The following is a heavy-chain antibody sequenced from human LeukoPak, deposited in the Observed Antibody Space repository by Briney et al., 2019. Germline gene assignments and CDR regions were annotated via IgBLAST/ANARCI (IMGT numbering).Heavy chain of an antibody. Sequence: ASVKVSCKASGYTFTGYYMHWVRQAPGQGLEWMGRINPNSGGTNYAQKFQGRVTITRNTSISTAYMELSSLRSEDTAVYYCARQPRSITIFGVVIPNWFDPWGQGTLVTVSS. CDR2: INPNSGGT. J-gene: IGHJ5*02. D-gene: IGHD3-3*01. V-gene: IGHV1-2*06. CDR1: GYTFTGYY. CDR3: ARQPRSITIFGVVIPNWFDP.